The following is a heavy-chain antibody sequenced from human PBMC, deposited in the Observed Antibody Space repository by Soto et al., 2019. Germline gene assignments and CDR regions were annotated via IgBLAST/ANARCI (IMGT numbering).Heavy chain of an antibody. J-gene: IGHJ6*02. V-gene: IGHV2-26*01. Sequence: SGPTLVNPTETLTLTCTVSGFSLSNARMGVSWIRQPPGKALEWLAHIFSNDEKSYSTSLKSRLTISKDTSKSQVVLTMTNVDPVDTATYYCARVVTVPYYYYGMDVWGQGTTVTVSS. CDR3: ARVVTVPYYYYGMDV. CDR2: IFSNDEK. D-gene: IGHD2-15*01. CDR1: GFSLSNARMG.